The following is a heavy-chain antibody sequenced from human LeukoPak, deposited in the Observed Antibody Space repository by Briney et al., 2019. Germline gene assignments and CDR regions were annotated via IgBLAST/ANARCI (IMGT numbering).Heavy chain of an antibody. CDR2: INPNSGGT. D-gene: IGHD6-19*01. Sequence: GASVKVSCKASGYTFTGYYMHWVRQAPGQGLEWMGWINPNSGGTNYAQKFQGRVTMTRDTSISTAYMELSRLRSDDTAVYYCARDGPPGSIAVAGTFDYWGQGTLVTVSS. V-gene: IGHV1-2*02. CDR1: GYTFTGYY. CDR3: ARDGPPGSIAVAGTFDY. J-gene: IGHJ4*02.